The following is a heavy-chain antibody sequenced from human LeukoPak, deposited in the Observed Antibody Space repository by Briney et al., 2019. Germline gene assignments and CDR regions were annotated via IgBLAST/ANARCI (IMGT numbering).Heavy chain of an antibody. CDR3: ARDYGSGSYYKYYYYGMDV. CDR2: ISSSGSTI. Sequence: GGSLRLSCAASGFTFSDYYMSWIRQAPGKGLEWVSYISSSGSTIYYADSVKGRFTISRDNAKNSLYLQMNSLRAEDTAVYYCARDYGSGSYYKYYYYGMDVWGQGTTVTVSS. J-gene: IGHJ6*02. D-gene: IGHD3-10*01. V-gene: IGHV3-11*01. CDR1: GFTFSDYY.